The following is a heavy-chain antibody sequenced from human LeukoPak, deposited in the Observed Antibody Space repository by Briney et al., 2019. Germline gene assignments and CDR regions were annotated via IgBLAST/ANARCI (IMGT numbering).Heavy chain of an antibody. CDR1: GGAFNGYY. J-gene: IGHJ4*02. D-gene: IGHD6-19*01. CDR2: INHSGST. Sequence: PSETLFLTCGVHGGAFNGYYWRWIRQPPGEGVEGIGEINHSGSTNYNPSLKSRVTISVDTSKNQFSLKLSSVTAADTAVYYCARGPRIAVAGIWGQGTLVTVSS. CDR3: ARGPRIAVAGI. V-gene: IGHV4-34*01.